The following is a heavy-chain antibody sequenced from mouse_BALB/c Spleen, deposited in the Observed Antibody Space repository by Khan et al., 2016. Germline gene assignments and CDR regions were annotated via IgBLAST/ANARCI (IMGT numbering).Heavy chain of an antibody. CDR2: INYSGSN. V-gene: IGHV3-2*02. J-gene: IGHJ2*01. Sequence: VQLKESGPGLVKPSQSLSLTCPVTGYSITSDYAWNWIRQFPGNKLEWMGYINYSGSNSYNPSLTSRIFTTRPPTKNQFLLQLMSVTTEDTVPYYCARDYYGSSFFDYWGQGTTLTVSS. D-gene: IGHD1-1*01. CDR1: GYSITSDYA. CDR3: ARDYYGSSFFDY.